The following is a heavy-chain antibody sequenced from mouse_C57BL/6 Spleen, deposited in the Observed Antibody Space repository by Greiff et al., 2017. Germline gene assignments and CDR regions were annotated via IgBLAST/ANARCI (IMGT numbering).Heavy chain of an antibody. Sequence: QVQLQQPGAELVKPGASVKMSCKASGYTFTSYWITWVKQRPGQGLEWIGDIYPGSGSTNYNEKFKSKATLTVDTSSSTAYLQLSSLTSEDSAVYYGARERVYYGSSLYVDYWGQGTTLTVSS. V-gene: IGHV1-55*01. D-gene: IGHD1-1*01. J-gene: IGHJ2*01. CDR3: ARERVYYGSSLYVDY. CDR1: GYTFTSYW. CDR2: IYPGSGST.